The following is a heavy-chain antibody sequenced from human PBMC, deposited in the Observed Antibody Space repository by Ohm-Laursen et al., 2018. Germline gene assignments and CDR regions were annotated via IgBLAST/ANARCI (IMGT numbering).Heavy chain of an antibody. CDR3: SSDSGYKWELRAAGFDF. V-gene: IGHV3-15*01. Sequence: SLRLSCAASGFTFGDYAMSWVRQAPGKGLEWVARIKSKVDGETTDYAAPVKGRFTISRDDSKKTLYLQMNSLKTEDTAVYYCSSDSGYKWELRAAGFDFWGQGTMVTVSS. CDR1: GFTFGDYA. D-gene: IGHD1-26*01. CDR2: IKSKVDGETT. J-gene: IGHJ4*02.